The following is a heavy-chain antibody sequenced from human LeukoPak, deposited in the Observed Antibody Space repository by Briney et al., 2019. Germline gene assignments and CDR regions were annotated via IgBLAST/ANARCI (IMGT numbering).Heavy chain of an antibody. V-gene: IGHV3-48*01. J-gene: IGHJ6*03. CDR1: GFTFSNYH. CDR2: ISSGHSTI. Sequence: PGGSLRLSCAASGFTFSNYHMNWVRQAPGKGLEWVSYISSGHSTIHYADSVKGRFTISRDNARNSLYLQMNSLRAEDTAVYYCARRPMGYYYMDVWGKGTTVTVSS. D-gene: IGHD5-24*01. CDR3: ARRPMGYYYMDV.